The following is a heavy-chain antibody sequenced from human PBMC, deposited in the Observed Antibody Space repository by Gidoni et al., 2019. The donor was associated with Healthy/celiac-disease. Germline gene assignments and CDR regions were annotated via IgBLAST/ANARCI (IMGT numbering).Heavy chain of an antibody. Sequence: EVQLVGSGGALVQPGRSLRLSCAASGSPFVVYALHWVRQAPGKGLEWVSGISWNSGSIGYADSVKGRFTISRDNAKNSLYLQMNSLRAEDTALYYCAKDTSTIVVVPAAPRAPFDIWGQGTMVTVSS. CDR1: GSPFVVYA. CDR3: AKDTSTIVVVPAAPRAPFDI. V-gene: IGHV3-9*01. CDR2: ISWNSGSI. D-gene: IGHD2-2*01. J-gene: IGHJ3*02.